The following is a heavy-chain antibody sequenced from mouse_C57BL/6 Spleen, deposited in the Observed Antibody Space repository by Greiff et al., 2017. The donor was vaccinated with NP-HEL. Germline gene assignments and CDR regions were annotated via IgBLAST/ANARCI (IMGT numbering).Heavy chain of an antibody. J-gene: IGHJ3*01. Sequence: DVMLVESGGGLVKPGGSLKLSCAASGFTFSSYAMSWVRQTPEKRLEWVATISDGGSYTSYPDNVKGRFTISRDNAKNNLYLQMSHLKSEDTAMYYCAREDYSNYWFAYWGQGTLVTVSA. CDR3: AREDYSNYWFAY. V-gene: IGHV5-4*01. CDR2: ISDGGSYT. D-gene: IGHD2-5*01. CDR1: GFTFSSYA.